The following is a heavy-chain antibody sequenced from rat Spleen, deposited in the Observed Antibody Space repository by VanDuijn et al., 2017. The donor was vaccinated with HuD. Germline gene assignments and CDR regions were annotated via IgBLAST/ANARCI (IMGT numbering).Heavy chain of an antibody. J-gene: IGHJ2*01. Sequence: EVQLVESGGGLVQPGRSLKLSCAASGFTFSNYYMAWVRQTPKKGLEWVATISTSGSRTYYRDSVKGRFTISRDNAKSTLSLQVDSLRSEDTATYYCARRHYGYTDYFDYWGQGVMVTVSS. CDR1: GFTFSNYY. D-gene: IGHD1-9*01. V-gene: IGHV5-25*01. CDR3: ARRHYGYTDYFDY. CDR2: ISTSGSRT.